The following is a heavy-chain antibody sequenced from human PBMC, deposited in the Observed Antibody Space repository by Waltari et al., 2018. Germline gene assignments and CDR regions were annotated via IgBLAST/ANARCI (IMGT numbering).Heavy chain of an antibody. CDR3: ARRYSSGWYDAFDI. Sequence: QVQLVQSGAEVKKPGSSVKVSCKASGGTFSSYTISWVRQATGQGLEWMGGIIPIFGTANYAQKFQGRVTITADKSTSTAYMELSSLRSEDTAVYYCARRYSSGWYDAFDIWGQGTMVTVSS. CDR2: IIPIFGTA. CDR1: GGTFSSYT. D-gene: IGHD6-19*01. J-gene: IGHJ3*02. V-gene: IGHV1-69*14.